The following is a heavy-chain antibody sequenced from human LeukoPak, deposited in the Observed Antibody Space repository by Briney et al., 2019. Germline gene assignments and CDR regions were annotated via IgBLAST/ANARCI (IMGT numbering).Heavy chain of an antibody. V-gene: IGHV3-23*01. J-gene: IGHJ4*02. CDR3: AKVAPITTVTTYFGY. D-gene: IGHD4-17*01. Sequence: GGSLRLSCAASGFTFSSYAMSWVRQAPGKGLEWVSAIGGGGSTYYADSVKGRFTISRDNSKNTLYLQMNSLRAEDTAVYYCAKVAPITTVTTYFGYWGQGTLVTVSS. CDR1: GFTFSSYA. CDR2: IGGGGST.